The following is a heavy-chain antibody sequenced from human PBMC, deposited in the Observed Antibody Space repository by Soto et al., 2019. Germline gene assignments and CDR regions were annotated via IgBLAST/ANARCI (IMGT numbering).Heavy chain of an antibody. CDR1: GGTFSSYA. D-gene: IGHD3-22*01. J-gene: IGHJ4*02. CDR2: IIPIFGTA. Sequence: GPSVKVSCKASGGTFSSYAISWVRQAPGQGLEWMGGIIPIFGTANYAQKFQGRVTITADKSTSTAYMELSSLRSEDTAVYYCAIYYYDSSGYFFYFDYWGQGTLVTVSS. V-gene: IGHV1-69*06. CDR3: AIYYYDSSGYFFYFDY.